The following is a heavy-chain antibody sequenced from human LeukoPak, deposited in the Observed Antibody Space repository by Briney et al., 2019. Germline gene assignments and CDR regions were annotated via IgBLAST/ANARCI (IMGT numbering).Heavy chain of an antibody. D-gene: IGHD4-23*01. J-gene: IGHJ4*02. V-gene: IGHV2-5*01. Sequence: SGPTLVNPTQTLTLTCTFSGFSLTTSGVGVGWIRQPPGRALEWLTVSYWNHDIRYSPSLRSRLTVTKDTSKNQVTLSMTNMGPEDTGTYYCAHRTGSLDFGGDGFGNWGPGTLVTVSS. CDR1: GFSLTTSGVG. CDR2: SYWNHDI. CDR3: AHRTGSLDFGGDGFGN.